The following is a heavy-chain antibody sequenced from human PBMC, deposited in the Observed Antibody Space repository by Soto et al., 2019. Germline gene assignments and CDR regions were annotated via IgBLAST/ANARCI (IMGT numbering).Heavy chain of an antibody. J-gene: IGHJ5*02. CDR2: ISAYNGNT. Sequence: ASVKVSCKASGYSFTSYGISWVRQAPRQGLEWMGWISAYNGNTNYAQKLQGRVTMTTDTSTSTAYMELRSLRSDDTAVYYCARYYSSGWWGDWFDPWGQGTLVTVSS. V-gene: IGHV1-18*01. D-gene: IGHD6-19*01. CDR1: GYSFTSYG. CDR3: ARYYSSGWWGDWFDP.